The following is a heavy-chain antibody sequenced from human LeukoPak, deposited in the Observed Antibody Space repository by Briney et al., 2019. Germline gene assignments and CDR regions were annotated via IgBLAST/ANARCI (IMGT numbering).Heavy chain of an antibody. V-gene: IGHV4-39*01. CDR1: GGSISNSSYY. J-gene: IGHJ4*02. CDR2: MYYSGST. Sequence: PSETLSLTCTVSGGSISNSSYYWGWIRQPPGKGLEWIGSMYYSGSTYYSPSLKSRATISVDTSKNQFSLKLSSVTAADTAVYYCARHGRMGTINPSYWGQGTLVTVSS. D-gene: IGHD5-24*01. CDR3: ARHGRMGTINPSY.